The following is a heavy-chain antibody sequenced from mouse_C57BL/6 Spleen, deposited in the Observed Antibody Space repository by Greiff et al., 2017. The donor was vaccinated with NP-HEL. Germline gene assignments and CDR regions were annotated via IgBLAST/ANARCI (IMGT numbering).Heavy chain of an antibody. D-gene: IGHD1-1*01. CDR3: ARDTPRIYYYGSSYPSY. Sequence: EVQVVESGPGLVKPSQSLSLTCSVTGYSITSGYYWNWIRQFPGNKLEWMGYISYDGSNNYNPSLKNRISITRDTSKNQFFLKLNSVTTEDTATYYCARDTPRIYYYGSSYPSYWGQGTLVTVSA. CDR1: GYSITSGYY. J-gene: IGHJ3*01. V-gene: IGHV3-6*01. CDR2: ISYDGSN.